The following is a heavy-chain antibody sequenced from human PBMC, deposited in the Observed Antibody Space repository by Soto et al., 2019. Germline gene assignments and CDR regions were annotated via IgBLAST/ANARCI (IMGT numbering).Heavy chain of an antibody. Sequence: EVQLLESGGGLVQPGGSLRLSCEASGFTFSSYALSWVRQSPGKGLEWVSAISRTGKNTHYADSVKCRFTMSRDNSRTTLYLQMNSLSAEDTAVYYCVKLRTDWVNDAFEMWGQGTKVTVSS. CDR3: VKLRTDWVNDAFEM. J-gene: IGHJ3*02. CDR2: ISRTGKNT. CDR1: GFTFSSYA. D-gene: IGHD3-9*01. V-gene: IGHV3-23*01.